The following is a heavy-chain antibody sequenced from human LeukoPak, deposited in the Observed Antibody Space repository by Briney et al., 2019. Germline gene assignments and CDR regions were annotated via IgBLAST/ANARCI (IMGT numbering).Heavy chain of an antibody. CDR1: GGSFSGYY. Sequence: SETLSLTCAVYGGSFSGYYWSWIRQPPGKGLEWIGEINHSGSINYNPSLKSRVTISVDTSKNQFSLKLSSVTAADTAVYYCARGRRVSLATINVGYWGQGTLVTVSS. D-gene: IGHD5-24*01. V-gene: IGHV4-34*01. CDR2: INHSGSI. CDR3: ARGRRVSLATINVGY. J-gene: IGHJ4*02.